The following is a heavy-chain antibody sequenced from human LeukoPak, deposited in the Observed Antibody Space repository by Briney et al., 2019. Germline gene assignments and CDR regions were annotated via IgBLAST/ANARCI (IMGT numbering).Heavy chain of an antibody. V-gene: IGHV3-64D*09. CDR3: VKVEQRGYSYGY. J-gene: IGHJ4*02. CDR2: INSNGGST. D-gene: IGHD5-18*01. Sequence: GGSLRLSCSASGFTLSSFSMHWVRQAPGKGLEYVSAINSNGGSTYYEDSLKGRFTISRDNSKNTLYLQMSSLRADDTAVYYCVKVEQRGYSYGYWGQGTLVTVSS. CDR1: GFTLSSFS.